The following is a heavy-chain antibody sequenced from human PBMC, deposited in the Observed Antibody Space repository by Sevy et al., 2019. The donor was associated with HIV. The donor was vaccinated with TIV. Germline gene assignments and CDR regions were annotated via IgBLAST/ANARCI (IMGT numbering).Heavy chain of an antibody. CDR2: INSDSGVP. CDR3: ARLTTQPTSDLYGLDV. J-gene: IGHJ6*02. Sequence: ASVKVSCKASGYIFTDYYIHWVRQAPGQGLEWMAWINSDSGVPNYAQRFQGEVTVTRDPSLSTAYLELTNLKSNDTAIYYCARLTTQPTSDLYGLDVWGQGTTVTVSS. CDR1: GYIFTDYY. V-gene: IGHV1-2*02. D-gene: IGHD4-17*01.